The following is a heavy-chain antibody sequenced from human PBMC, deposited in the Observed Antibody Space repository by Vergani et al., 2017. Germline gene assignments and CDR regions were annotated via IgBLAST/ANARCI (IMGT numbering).Heavy chain of an antibody. Sequence: QVQLVQSGAEVKKPGSSVKVSCKASGGTFSSYAISWVRQAPGQGLEWMGGIIPIFGTANYAQKFQGRVTITADESTSTAYMERSSLRSEDTAVYYCARAVVVVRAAIHYSYYYMNVWGKGTTVTVSS. J-gene: IGHJ6*03. D-gene: IGHD2-2*01. CDR2: IIPIFGTA. CDR3: ARAVVVVRAAIHYSYYYMNV. CDR1: GGTFSSYA. V-gene: IGHV1-69*01.